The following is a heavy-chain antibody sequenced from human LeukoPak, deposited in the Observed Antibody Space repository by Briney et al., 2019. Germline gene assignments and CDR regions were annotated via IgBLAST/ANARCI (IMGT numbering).Heavy chain of an antibody. Sequence: TGGSLRLSCAASGFTFSLYGIHWVRQAPGKGLEWVAFIRYDGSNKYYADSVKGRFTISRDNSKNTLYLQMNSLRAEDTAVYYCARGLSGYASSLGYWGQGTLVTVSA. J-gene: IGHJ4*02. CDR2: IRYDGSNK. CDR3: ARGLSGYASSLGY. CDR1: GFTFSLYG. D-gene: IGHD6-6*01. V-gene: IGHV3-30*02.